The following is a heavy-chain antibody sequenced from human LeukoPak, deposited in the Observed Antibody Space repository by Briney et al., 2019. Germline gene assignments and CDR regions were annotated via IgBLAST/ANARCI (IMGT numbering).Heavy chain of an antibody. Sequence: GGSLRLSCAASGFTFSSYAMHWVRQAPGKGLEWVAVISYDGSNKYYADSVKGRFTISRDNSKNTLYLQMNSLRAEDTAVYYCARAVATITNWFDPWGQGTLVTVSS. CDR3: ARAVATITNWFDP. D-gene: IGHD5-24*01. V-gene: IGHV3-30*04. J-gene: IGHJ5*02. CDR1: GFTFSSYA. CDR2: ISYDGSNK.